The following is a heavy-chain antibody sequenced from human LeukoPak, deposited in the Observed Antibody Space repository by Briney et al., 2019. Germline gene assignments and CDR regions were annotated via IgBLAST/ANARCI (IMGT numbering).Heavy chain of an antibody. J-gene: IGHJ6*03. Sequence: SETLSLTCTVSGGSIRSGSYYWSWIRQPAGKGLEWIGRIYTSGSTNYNPSLKSRVTMSVDTSKNQFSLKLSSVTAADTAVYYCARDAYYYDSSARDYYYMDVWGKGTTVTISS. CDR2: IYTSGST. CDR3: ARDAYYYDSSARDYYYMDV. V-gene: IGHV4-61*02. CDR1: GGSIRSGSYY. D-gene: IGHD3-22*01.